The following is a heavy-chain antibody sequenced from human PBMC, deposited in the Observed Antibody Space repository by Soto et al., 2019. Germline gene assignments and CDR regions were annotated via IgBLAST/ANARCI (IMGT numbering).Heavy chain of an antibody. V-gene: IGHV3-30-3*01. D-gene: IGHD5-18*01. CDR2: ISYDGSNK. J-gene: IGHJ6*02. CDR3: ARDMVSSSGGYYYYGMDV. CDR1: GFTFSSYA. Sequence: GGSLRLSCAASGFTFSSYAMHWVRQAPGKGLEWVAVISYDGSNKYYADSVKGRFTISRDNSKNTLYLQMNSLRAEDTAVYYCARDMVSSSGGYYYYGMDVWGQGTTVTVSS.